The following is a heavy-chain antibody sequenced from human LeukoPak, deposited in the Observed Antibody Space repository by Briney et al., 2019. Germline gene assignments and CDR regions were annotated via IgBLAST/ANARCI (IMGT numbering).Heavy chain of an antibody. CDR2: IYHSGSP. V-gene: IGHV4-4*02. CDR3: ARDNWNYGSSMDV. D-gene: IGHD1-7*01. Sequence: SETLSLTCAVSGGSISSNNWWGRVCQPPGKGLEWIGEIYHSGSPNYNPSLKSRVTISVDKSRNHFSLNLSSVTAADTAVYYCARDNWNYGSSMDVWGQGTTVTVSS. CDR1: GGSISSNNW. J-gene: IGHJ6*02.